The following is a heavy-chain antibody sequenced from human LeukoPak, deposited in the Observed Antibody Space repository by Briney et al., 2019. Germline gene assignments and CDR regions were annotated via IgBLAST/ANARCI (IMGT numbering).Heavy chain of an antibody. CDR3: ARGRYPDY. Sequence: SETLSLTCAVYGGSFSGYYWSWIRQPPGKGLEWIGEINHSGSTNYNPSLKSRVTISVDTSKNQFSLKLSSVTAADTAVYYCARGRYPDYWGQGTLVTVSS. J-gene: IGHJ4*02. CDR1: GGSFSGYY. V-gene: IGHV4-34*01. CDR2: INHSGST. D-gene: IGHD1-1*01.